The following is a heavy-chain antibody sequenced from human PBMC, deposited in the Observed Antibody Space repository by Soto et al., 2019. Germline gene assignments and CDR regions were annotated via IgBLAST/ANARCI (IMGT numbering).Heavy chain of an antibody. CDR1: GFTFTSYA. CDR2: ISGSGGDT. V-gene: IGHV3-23*01. J-gene: IGHJ4*02. D-gene: IGHD3-3*01. CDR3: AKHDFWTLYNTGLDS. Sequence: EVHLLESGGGLVQPGGSLRLSCSASGFTFTSYAMSWVRQAPGKGLEWVSGISGSGGDTKSADSVKGRFTISRDNFKKMLYLQMNSRRAEDTVVYYCAKHDFWTLYNTGLDSWGQGTLVTVSS.